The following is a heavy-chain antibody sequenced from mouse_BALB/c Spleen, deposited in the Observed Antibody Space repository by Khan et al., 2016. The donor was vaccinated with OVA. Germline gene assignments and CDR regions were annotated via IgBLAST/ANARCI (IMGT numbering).Heavy chain of an antibody. D-gene: IGHD2-12*01. V-gene: IGHV1-9*01. Sequence: QVQLQQSGAELMKPGASVKIACKATGYTFSSYWIEWVKQRPGHGLEWIGEILPGRGSSNYHEKFKGKATFTADTSSNTAYMHLRSLTSEDSAVFYCARGAETTYGMDYWGQGTSVTVSS. CDR2: ILPGRGSS. CDR3: ARGAETTYGMDY. CDR1: GYTFSSYW. J-gene: IGHJ4*01.